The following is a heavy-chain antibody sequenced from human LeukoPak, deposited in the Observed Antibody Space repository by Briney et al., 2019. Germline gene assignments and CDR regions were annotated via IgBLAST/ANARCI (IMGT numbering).Heavy chain of an antibody. D-gene: IGHD3-22*01. V-gene: IGHV4-59*01. CDR2: IYYSGST. CDR1: GGSISSYY. Sequence: SETLSLTRTVSGGSISSYYWSWIRQPPGKGLEWIGYIYYSGSTNYNPSLKSRVTISVDTSKNQFSLKLSSVTAADTAVYYCARSYDSSGYYYVRAFDIWGQGTMVTVSS. J-gene: IGHJ3*02. CDR3: ARSYDSSGYYYVRAFDI.